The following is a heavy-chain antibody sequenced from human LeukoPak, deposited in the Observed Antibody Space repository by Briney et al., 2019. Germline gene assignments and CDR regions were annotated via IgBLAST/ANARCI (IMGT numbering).Heavy chain of an antibody. V-gene: IGHV3-21*01. D-gene: IGHD7-27*01. J-gene: IGHJ6*03. CDR1: GFTFSSYS. Sequence: PGGSLRLSCAVSGFTFSSYSMNWVRQAPGKGLEWVSSISSSSSYIYYADSVKGRFTISRDNAKNSLYLQMNSLRAEDTAVYYCARANGDFTHYYYMDVWGKGTTVTVSS. CDR2: ISSSSSYI. CDR3: ARANGDFTHYYYMDV.